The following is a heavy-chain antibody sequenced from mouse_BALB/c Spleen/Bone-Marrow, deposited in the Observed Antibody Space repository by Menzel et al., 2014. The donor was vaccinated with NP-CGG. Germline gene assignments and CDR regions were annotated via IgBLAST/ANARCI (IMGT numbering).Heavy chain of an antibody. CDR1: GYTFTSSW. Sequence: VQLQQSGAELAKPGASVKMSCKASGYTFTSSWMHWVKQRPGQGLEWIGYINPSTGYTDYNQKFKDKATLTADKSSSTAYMQLSSLTSEDSAVYYCARSGGNYDYAMDYWGQGTSVTVSS. J-gene: IGHJ4*01. CDR3: ARSGGNYDYAMDY. V-gene: IGHV1-7*01. CDR2: INPSTGYT. D-gene: IGHD2-1*01.